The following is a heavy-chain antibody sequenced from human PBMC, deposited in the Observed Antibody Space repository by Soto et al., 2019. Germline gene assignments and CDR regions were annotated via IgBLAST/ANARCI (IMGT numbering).Heavy chain of an antibody. CDR2: ISYDGGNK. V-gene: IGHV3-30-3*01. D-gene: IGHD3-3*01. CDR1: NFVFSVYS. J-gene: IGHJ4*02. CDR3: ARDKDQYDFWGGTLDS. Sequence: QLVESGGGVVQPERSLKLSCTASNFVFSVYSLHWVRQAPGKGLEWVALISYDGGNKYYADSVKGRFTISRDNSKNTQYLQMNSLRREDTAVYYCARDKDQYDFWGGTLDSWGQGTLVTVSS.